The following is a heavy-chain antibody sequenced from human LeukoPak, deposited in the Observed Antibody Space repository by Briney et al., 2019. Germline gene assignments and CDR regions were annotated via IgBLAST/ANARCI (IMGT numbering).Heavy chain of an antibody. J-gene: IGHJ3*02. CDR2: IYYSGST. CDR3: AKEGSGWYGEDAFDI. CDR1: GGSISSYY. D-gene: IGHD6-19*01. Sequence: SETLSLTCTVSGGSISSYYWSWIRRPPGKGLEWIGYIYYSGSTNYNPSLKSRVTISVDTSKNQFSLKLSSVTAADTAVYYCAKEGSGWYGEDAFDIWGQGTMVTVSS. V-gene: IGHV4-59*12.